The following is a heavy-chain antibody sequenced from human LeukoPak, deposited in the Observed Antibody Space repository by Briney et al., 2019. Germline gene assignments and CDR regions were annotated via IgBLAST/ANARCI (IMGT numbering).Heavy chain of an antibody. CDR2: IYLGDSDT. J-gene: IGHJ4*02. D-gene: IGHD2-2*01. Sequence: GESLKISCKVSGYSFTSYWIGWVRQMPGKGLEWMGIIYLGDSDTRYSPSFQGQVTISADKSISTAYLQWSSLKASDTAMYYCARRVHCSSTSCYEFDYWGQGTLVTVSS. CDR1: GYSFTSYW. CDR3: ARRVHCSSTSCYEFDY. V-gene: IGHV5-51*01.